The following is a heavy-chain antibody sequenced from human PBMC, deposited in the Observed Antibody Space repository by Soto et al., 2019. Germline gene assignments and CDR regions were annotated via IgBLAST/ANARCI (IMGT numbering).Heavy chain of an antibody. CDR3: ANDDYEVFDAFDI. V-gene: IGHV3-30*18. CDR2: ISYDGSNK. J-gene: IGHJ3*02. D-gene: IGHD3-16*01. Sequence: GXSLRLACAASGFTFSSYGMHWFRQAPGKGLEWVAVISYDGSNKYYADSVKGRFTISRDNSKNTLYLQMNSLRAEDTAVYYCANDDYEVFDAFDIWGQGTMVTVSS. CDR1: GFTFSSYG.